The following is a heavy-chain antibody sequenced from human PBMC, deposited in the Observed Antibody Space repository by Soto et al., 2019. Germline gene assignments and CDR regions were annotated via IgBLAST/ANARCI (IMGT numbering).Heavy chain of an antibody. CDR2: ISGSGGST. V-gene: IGHV3-23*01. Sequence: EVQLLESGGGLVQPGGSLRLSCAASGFTFSNYAMSWVRQAPGKGLEWVSAISGSGGSTYYADSVKGRFTISRDNSKNTLYLRMNSLRAEDTAVYYRAKDRLWSGYYNGMDVWGQGTTVTVSS. CDR1: GFTFSNYA. D-gene: IGHD3-3*01. CDR3: AKDRLWSGYYNGMDV. J-gene: IGHJ6*02.